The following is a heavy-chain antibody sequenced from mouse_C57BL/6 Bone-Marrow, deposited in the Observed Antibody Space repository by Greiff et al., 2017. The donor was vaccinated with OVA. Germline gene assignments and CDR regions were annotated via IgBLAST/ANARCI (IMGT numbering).Heavy chain of an antibody. D-gene: IGHD1-1*01. V-gene: IGHV1-82*01. Sequence: VQLQQSGPELVKPGASVKISCKASGYAFSSSWMNWVKQRPGKGLEWIGRIYPGDGDTNYNGTFKGKATLTADKSSSTAYMQLSSLASEDSAVYFCAGGTTVVAKADWGQGTLVTVSA. CDR3: AGGTTVVAKAD. CDR2: IYPGDGDT. CDR1: GYAFSSSW. J-gene: IGHJ3*01.